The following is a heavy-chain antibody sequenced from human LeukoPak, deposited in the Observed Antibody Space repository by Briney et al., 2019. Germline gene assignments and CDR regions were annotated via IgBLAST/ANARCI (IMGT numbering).Heavy chain of an antibody. J-gene: IGHJ3*02. V-gene: IGHV4-39*01. D-gene: IGHD3-22*01. CDR2: IYYSGST. Sequence: SETLSLTCTVSGGSISSSSYYWGWIRHPPGTGLEWIGSIYYSGSTYYNPSLKSRVTISVDTSKNQFSLKLSSVTAAGTAVYYCARAGDPAMIVVVITADAFDIWGQGTMVTVSS. CDR1: GGSISSSSYY. CDR3: ARAGDPAMIVVVITADAFDI.